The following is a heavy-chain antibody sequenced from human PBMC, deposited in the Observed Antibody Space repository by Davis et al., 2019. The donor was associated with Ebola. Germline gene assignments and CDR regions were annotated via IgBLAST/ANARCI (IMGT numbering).Heavy chain of an antibody. J-gene: IGHJ5*02. Sequence: ASVKVSCKASGYTFTGSYMHWVRQAPGQGLEWMGWINPISGGTNYAQKFQGWVTMTRDTSISTAYMELSRLRSDDTAVYYCARDSATTVTTGWFDPWGQGTLVTVSS. CDR1: GYTFTGSY. D-gene: IGHD4-17*01. V-gene: IGHV1-2*04. CDR2: INPISGGT. CDR3: ARDSATTVTTGWFDP.